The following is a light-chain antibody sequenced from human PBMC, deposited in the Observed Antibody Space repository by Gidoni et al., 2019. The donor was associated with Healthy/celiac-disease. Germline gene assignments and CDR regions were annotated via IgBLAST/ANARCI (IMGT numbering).Light chain of an antibody. Sequence: DIQMTQSPSTLSASVEDRVTITCRASKSISSWLAWYQQKPGKAPKLLIYKASSLESGVPSRFSGSGSGTEFTLTISRLQPDDFATYYCQQYNSYSRTFGQGTKVEIK. V-gene: IGKV1-5*03. CDR2: KAS. CDR1: KSISSW. CDR3: QQYNSYSRT. J-gene: IGKJ1*01.